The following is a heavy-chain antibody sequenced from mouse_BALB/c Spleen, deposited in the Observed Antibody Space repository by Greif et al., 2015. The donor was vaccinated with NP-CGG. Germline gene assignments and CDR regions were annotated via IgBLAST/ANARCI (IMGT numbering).Heavy chain of an antibody. D-gene: IGHD2-4*01. Sequence: EVQLQQSGPGLVKPSQSLSLTCSVTCYSITSGYYWNWIRQFPGNKLEWMGYISYDGSNNYNPSLKNRISITRDTSKNQFFLKLNSVTTEDTATYYCARGMINYAMDYWGQGTSVTVSS. CDR2: ISYDGSN. J-gene: IGHJ4*01. CDR3: ARGMINYAMDY. CDR1: CYSITSGYY. V-gene: IGHV3-6*02.